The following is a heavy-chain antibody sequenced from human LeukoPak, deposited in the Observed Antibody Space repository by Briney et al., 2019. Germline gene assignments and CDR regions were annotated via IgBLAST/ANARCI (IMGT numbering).Heavy chain of an antibody. CDR3: AREATYYYGSSGPRRGWFDP. CDR2: IIPIFGTA. V-gene: IGHV1-69*05. CDR1: GGTFSSYA. D-gene: IGHD3-22*01. Sequence: SVKVSCKASGGTFSSYAISWVRQAPGQGLEWMGGIIPIFGTANYAQKFQGRVTITTDESTSTAYMELSSLRSEGTAVYYCAREATYYYGSSGPRRGWFDPWGQGTLVTVSS. J-gene: IGHJ5*02.